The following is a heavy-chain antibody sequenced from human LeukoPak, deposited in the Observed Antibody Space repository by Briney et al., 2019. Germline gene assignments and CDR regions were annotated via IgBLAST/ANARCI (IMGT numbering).Heavy chain of an antibody. CDR3: TRGAVAGRGGY. Sequence: GGSLRLSCAASGFTFSNAWMSWVRQAPGKGLEWVGRIKSKTDGGTTDYAAPVKGRFTIPRDDSKTTLYLQMNSLKTEDTAVYYCTRGAVAGRGGYWGQGTLVTVSS. CDR1: GFTFSNAW. J-gene: IGHJ4*02. V-gene: IGHV3-15*01. D-gene: IGHD6-19*01. CDR2: IKSKTDGGTT.